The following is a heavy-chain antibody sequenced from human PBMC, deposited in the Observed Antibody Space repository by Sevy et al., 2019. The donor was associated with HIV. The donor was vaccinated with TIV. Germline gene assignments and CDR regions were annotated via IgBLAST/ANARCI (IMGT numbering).Heavy chain of an antibody. CDR2: MNPNSGNT. D-gene: IGHD3-3*01. CDR1: GYTFTSYD. J-gene: IGHJ5*02. V-gene: IGHV1-8*01. Sequence: ASVKVSCKASGYTFTSYDINWVRQSTGHGLEWMGWMNPNSGNTGYARKFLDRVTMTRDTSISTAYMELNSLTSDDTAVYYRARSLLVAASGYNWFDPWGQGTLVTVSS. CDR3: ARSLLVAASGYNWFDP.